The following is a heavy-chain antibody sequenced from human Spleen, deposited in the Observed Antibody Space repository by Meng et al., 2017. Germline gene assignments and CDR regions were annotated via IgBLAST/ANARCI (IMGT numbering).Heavy chain of an antibody. Sequence: QVQMVQSGPGVKKPAASVKVACKASGGTLSSYAISWVRQAPGQGLEWMGGIIPIFGTANYPQKFQGRVTITADESTSTAYMVLSSLRSEDTAVYYCAELTLNYYDSSGYFGYWGQGTLVTVSS. CDR2: IIPIFGTA. D-gene: IGHD3-22*01. V-gene: IGHV1-69*13. CDR3: AELTLNYYDSSGYFGY. J-gene: IGHJ4*02. CDR1: GGTLSSYA.